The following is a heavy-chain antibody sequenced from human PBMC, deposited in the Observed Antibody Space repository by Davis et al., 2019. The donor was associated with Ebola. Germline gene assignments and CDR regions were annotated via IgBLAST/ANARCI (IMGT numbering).Heavy chain of an antibody. CDR1: GFSFDDYA. J-gene: IGHJ6*02. CDR3: AKEGSASRPDYYFYTGMDV. V-gene: IGHV3-43*02. CDR2: ISENGARA. D-gene: IGHD3-10*01. Sequence: PGGSLRLSCAATGFSFDDYAMYWVRQVQGKGLEWVSLISENGARAYYKDSVQGRFAVSRDNSRGSMYLQMNNLRIEDTAIYYCAKEGSASRPDYYFYTGMDVWGQGTAVTVSS.